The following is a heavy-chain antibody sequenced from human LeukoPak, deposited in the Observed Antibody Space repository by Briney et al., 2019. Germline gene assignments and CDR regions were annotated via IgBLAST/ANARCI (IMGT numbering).Heavy chain of an antibody. CDR1: GYTFTSYG. Sequence: GASVKFSCKASGYTFTSYGISWVRQAPGQGLEWMGWISAYNGNTNYAQKLQGRVTMTTDTSTSTAYMELRSLRSDDTAVYYCARAVGSGGSCYWFDYWSQGTLVTVSS. J-gene: IGHJ4*02. D-gene: IGHD2-15*01. CDR2: ISAYNGNT. V-gene: IGHV1-18*01. CDR3: ARAVGSGGSCYWFDY.